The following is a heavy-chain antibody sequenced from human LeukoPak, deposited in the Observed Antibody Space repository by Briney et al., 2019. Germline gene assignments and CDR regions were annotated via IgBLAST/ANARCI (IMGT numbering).Heavy chain of an antibody. V-gene: IGHV4-59*01. CDR1: SGSISSYY. CDR3: ARDNWNYGSSMDV. Sequence: SETLSLTCSVSSGSISSYYWSWIRQPPGKGLEWIGYIYYSGSTNYNPSLKSRVTISVDTSKNQFSLRLSSVTAADTAVYYCARDNWNYGSSMDVWGQGTTVTVSS. D-gene: IGHD1-7*01. J-gene: IGHJ6*02. CDR2: IYYSGST.